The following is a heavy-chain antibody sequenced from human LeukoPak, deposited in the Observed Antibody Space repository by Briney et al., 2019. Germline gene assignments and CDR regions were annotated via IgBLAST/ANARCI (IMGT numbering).Heavy chain of an antibody. CDR2: IIPILGIA. V-gene: IGHV1-69*04. D-gene: IGHD1-26*01. Sequence: ASVKVSCKASGGTFSSYAISWVRQAPGQGLEWMGRIIPILGIANYAQKFQGRVTITADKSTSTAYMELSSLRSEDTAVYYCAREGPSGSYSYYWGQGTLVTVSS. J-gene: IGHJ4*02. CDR1: GGTFSSYA. CDR3: AREGPSGSYSYY.